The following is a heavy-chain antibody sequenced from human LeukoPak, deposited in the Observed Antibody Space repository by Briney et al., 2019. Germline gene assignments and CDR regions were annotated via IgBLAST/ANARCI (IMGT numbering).Heavy chain of an antibody. CDR3: AETRGYSGYDHIDS. J-gene: IGHJ4*02. D-gene: IGHD5-12*01. Sequence: GGSLRLSCAASGFIVSHNTMAWVRQAPGKGLEWVSLVYSAGTTYYADSVKGRFTISRDNSRNSLLLQMNNLRAEDTAVYYCAETRGYSGYDHIDSWGQGTLVPVSS. CDR1: GFIVSHNT. CDR2: VYSAGTT. V-gene: IGHV3-66*01.